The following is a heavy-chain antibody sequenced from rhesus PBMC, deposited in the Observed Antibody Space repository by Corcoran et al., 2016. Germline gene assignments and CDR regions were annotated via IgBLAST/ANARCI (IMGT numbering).Heavy chain of an antibody. Sequence: QVQLQESGPGVVKPSETLSLTCAVSGGSISSGYDWSWLRQPPGKGLVWIGYINGWSGGTNYNPSLKNRVTISKDASKNQFSLKLGSVTAADTAVYYCAREWGNGNYGLDSWGQGVVVTVSS. CDR1: GGSISSGYD. CDR3: AREWGNGNYGLDS. CDR2: INGWSGGT. D-gene: IGHD1-14*01. V-gene: IGHV4-76*01. J-gene: IGHJ6*01.